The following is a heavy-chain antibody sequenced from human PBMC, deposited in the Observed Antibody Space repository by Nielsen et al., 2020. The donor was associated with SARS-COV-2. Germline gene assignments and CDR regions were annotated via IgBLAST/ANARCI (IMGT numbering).Heavy chain of an antibody. D-gene: IGHD3-22*01. CDR2: IFYNGNT. CDR1: GASISSSS. V-gene: IGHV4-59*08. CDR3: TRRPPFYDTYYFDY. J-gene: IGHJ4*02. Sequence: GSLRLSCSVSGASISSSSWSWVRQSPGKGLEWIGYIFYNGNTNYSPSLKSRVTISIDSSKNQFSLHLTSVTAADTAVYFCTRRPPFYDTYYFDYWGPVTVVTVSS.